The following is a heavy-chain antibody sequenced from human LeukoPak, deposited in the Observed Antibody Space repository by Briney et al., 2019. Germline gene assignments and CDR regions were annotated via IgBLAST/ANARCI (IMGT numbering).Heavy chain of an antibody. CDR1: GGSFSSGGFS. Sequence: SETLSLTCAVSGGSFSSGGFSWSWIRQPPGKGLEWIGYMFHNGSTHYSPSLQRRVTISVERFKNQFSLRLRSVTAADTAVYYCGRETLGYCSGTTCSLGMDVWGQGTTVTVSS. CDR2: MFHNGST. CDR3: GRETLGYCSGTTCSLGMDV. V-gene: IGHV4-30-2*01. D-gene: IGHD2-2*01. J-gene: IGHJ6*02.